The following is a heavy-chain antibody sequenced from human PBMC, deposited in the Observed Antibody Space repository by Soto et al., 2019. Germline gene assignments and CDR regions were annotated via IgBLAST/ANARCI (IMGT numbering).Heavy chain of an antibody. CDR2: ISSSSSYI. V-gene: IGHV3-21*01. Sequence: PGGSLRLSCAASGFTFSSYSMNWVRQAPGKGLEWVSSISSSSSYIYYADSVKGRFTISRDNAKNSLYLQMNSLRAEDTAVYYCARALWSDYYFDYWGQGTLVTVSS. J-gene: IGHJ4*02. D-gene: IGHD3-10*01. CDR1: GFTFSSYS. CDR3: ARALWSDYYFDY.